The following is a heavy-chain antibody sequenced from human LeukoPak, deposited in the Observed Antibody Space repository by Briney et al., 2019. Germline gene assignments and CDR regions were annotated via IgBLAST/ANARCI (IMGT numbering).Heavy chain of an antibody. Sequence: ASVKVSCKASGYTFIGYYMHWVRQAPGQGLEWMEWTNPNSGVTNYAQKFQGRVTMTRDTSISTAYMDLSRLRSDDTAVYYCARDPLGYCSRTSCADAFDIWGQGTMVTVSS. CDR2: TNPNSGVT. J-gene: IGHJ3*02. D-gene: IGHD2-2*01. V-gene: IGHV1-2*02. CDR3: ARDPLGYCSRTSCADAFDI. CDR1: GYTFIGYY.